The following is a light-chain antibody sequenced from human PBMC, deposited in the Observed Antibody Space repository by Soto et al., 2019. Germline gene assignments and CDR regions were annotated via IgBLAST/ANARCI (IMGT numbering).Light chain of an antibody. CDR1: HNISRW. Sequence: DSQMTQSPSTLSASFGDRVPFTCRASHNISRWLAWYQQKPGRAPKLLIYDASNLEAGVPSRFRGSGSGTDFTFTISRLQPEDIATYYCQQYENLPTFGQGTRLEIK. CDR3: QQYENLPT. V-gene: IGKV1-33*01. J-gene: IGKJ5*01. CDR2: DAS.